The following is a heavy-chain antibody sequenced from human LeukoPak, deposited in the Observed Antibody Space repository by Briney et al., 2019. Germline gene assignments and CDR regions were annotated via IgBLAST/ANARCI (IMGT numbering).Heavy chain of an antibody. Sequence: GASVTVSCKASGYTFISYGISWVRQAPGQGLEWVGWISAYNGNTNYAQQFQGRVTMTTDTSTSTAYLELRSLRSDDTAVYYCAKGHRTAAYDSTGADYWGQGTLVTVSS. CDR2: ISAYNGNT. CDR1: GYTFISYG. D-gene: IGHD3-22*01. J-gene: IGHJ4*02. CDR3: AKGHRTAAYDSTGADY. V-gene: IGHV1-18*01.